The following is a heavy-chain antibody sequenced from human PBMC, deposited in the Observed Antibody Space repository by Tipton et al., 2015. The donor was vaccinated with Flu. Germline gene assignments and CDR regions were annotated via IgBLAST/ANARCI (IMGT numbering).Heavy chain of an antibody. J-gene: IGHJ4*02. CDR2: IYYSGST. CDR3: ARGGWGPRE. D-gene: IGHD3-16*01. CDR1: GGSMNRYY. Sequence: TLSLTCTVPGGSMNRYYWSWIRQPPGKGLEWIGHIYYSGSTNYNPSLKSRGTISVDSSEDQISLKLRSVTAADTAVYYCARGGWGPREWGPGTLVTVSS. V-gene: IGHV4-59*01.